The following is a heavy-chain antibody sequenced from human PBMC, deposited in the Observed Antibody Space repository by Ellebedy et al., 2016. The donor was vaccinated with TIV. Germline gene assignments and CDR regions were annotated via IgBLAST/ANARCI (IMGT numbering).Heavy chain of an antibody. V-gene: IGHV4-59*01. CDR3: ARELGKYGMDA. Sequence: MPSETLSLTCSVSGCSINNYYWTWIRQPPGQGLEWIGDIHHSGNSHIHPSLKSRVTLSLDTSKNQFSLGLSSVTAADTATYYCARELGKYGMDAWGQGTTVTVSS. J-gene: IGHJ6*02. CDR1: GCSINNYY. CDR2: IHHSGNS.